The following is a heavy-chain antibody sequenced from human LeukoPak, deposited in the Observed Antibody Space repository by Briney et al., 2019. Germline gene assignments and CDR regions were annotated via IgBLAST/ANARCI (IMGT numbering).Heavy chain of an antibody. CDR1: GFTFDDYA. D-gene: IGHD4-17*01. V-gene: IGHV3-9*03. CDR3: AKAGHGDYIDY. J-gene: IGHJ4*02. Sequence: GRSLRLSCAASGFTFDDYAMHWVRQAPGKGLEWVSGISWNSGSIGYADSVKGRFTISRDNAKKSLYLQMNSLRAEDMALYYCAKAGHGDYIDYWGQGTLVTVSS. CDR2: ISWNSGSI.